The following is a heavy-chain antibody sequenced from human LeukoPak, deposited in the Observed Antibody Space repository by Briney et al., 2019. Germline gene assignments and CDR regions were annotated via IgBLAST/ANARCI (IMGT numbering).Heavy chain of an antibody. V-gene: IGHV3-48*04. CDR1: GFTFSSYG. CDR2: ISSSGSTI. J-gene: IGHJ4*02. D-gene: IGHD1-26*01. Sequence: PGGSLRLSCAASGFTFSSYGMNWVRQAPGKGLEWVSYISSSGSTIYYADSVKGRFTISRDNAKNSLFLQLNSLRAEDTAVYYCARISTYSGIYSYWGQGTLVTVSS. CDR3: ARISTYSGIYSY.